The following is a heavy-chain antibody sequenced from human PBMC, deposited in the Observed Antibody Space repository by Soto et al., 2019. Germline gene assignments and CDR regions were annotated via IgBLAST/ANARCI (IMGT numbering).Heavy chain of an antibody. V-gene: IGHV4-59*01. D-gene: IGHD2-2*03. CDR3: ARVDGPPIYYYYMDV. CDR1: GGSISSYY. CDR2: IYYSGST. Sequence: SETLSLTCTVSGGSISSYYWSWIRQPPGKGLEWIGYIYYSGSTNYNPSLKSRVTISVDTSKNQFSLKLSSVTAADTAVYYCARVDGPPIYYYYMDVWGKGTTVTVSS. J-gene: IGHJ6*03.